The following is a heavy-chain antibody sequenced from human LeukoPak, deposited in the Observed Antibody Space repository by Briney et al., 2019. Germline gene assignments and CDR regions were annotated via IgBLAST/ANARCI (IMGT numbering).Heavy chain of an antibody. CDR1: GYTFTNYG. Sequence: ASVKVSCKASGYTFTNYGISWVRQAPGQGLEWMGLISAYNGNTNYAQKLQGRVTMTTDTSTSTAYMELRSLRSDGTALYYCARDLKITIFGVLPWDYFDYWGQGTLVTVSS. CDR3: ARDLKITIFGVLPWDYFDY. D-gene: IGHD3-3*01. J-gene: IGHJ4*02. CDR2: ISAYNGNT. V-gene: IGHV1-18*01.